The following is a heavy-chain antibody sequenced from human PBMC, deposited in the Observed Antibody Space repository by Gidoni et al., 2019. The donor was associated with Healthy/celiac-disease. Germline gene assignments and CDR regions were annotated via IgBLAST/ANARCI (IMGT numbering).Heavy chain of an antibody. Sequence: QLQLQESGPGLVKPSETLSLTCTVSGGSISSSSYYWGWIRQPPGKGLEWIGSIYYSGSTYYNPSLKSRVTISVDTSKNQFSLKLSSVTAADTAVYYCARRPYYTAMGLVFDYWGQGTLVTVSS. CDR3: ARRPYYTAMGLVFDY. D-gene: IGHD5-18*01. J-gene: IGHJ4*02. V-gene: IGHV4-39*01. CDR1: GGSISSSSYY. CDR2: IYYSGST.